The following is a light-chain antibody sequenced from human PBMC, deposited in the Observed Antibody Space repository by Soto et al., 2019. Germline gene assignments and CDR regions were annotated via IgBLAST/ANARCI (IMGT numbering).Light chain of an antibody. CDR2: DVS. CDR1: SSDVGGYNY. V-gene: IGLV2-14*01. J-gene: IGLJ2*01. Sequence: QSALTQPASVSGSPGQSITISCTGTSSDVGGYNYVSWYQQHPGKAPKLMIYDVSNRPSGVSNRFSGSKSGNTASLTISGLQAEDDADYYCSSYTSSSTLVVFRGGTKLTVL. CDR3: SSYTSSSTLVV.